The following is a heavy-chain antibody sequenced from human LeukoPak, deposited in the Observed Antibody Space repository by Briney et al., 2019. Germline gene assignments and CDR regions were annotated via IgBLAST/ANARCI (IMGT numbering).Heavy chain of an antibody. J-gene: IGHJ1*01. Sequence: GGSPRLSCAASGFTFRTYWMSWVRQAPGKGLEWVANIKQDGSEKNYVDSVEGRFTISRDNAKNSLYLQMDSLTAEDTAVYYCARDSPGYGAYVSWGQGTLVSVSS. D-gene: IGHD5-12*01. V-gene: IGHV3-7*01. CDR2: IKQDGSEK. CDR1: GFTFRTYW. CDR3: ARDSPGYGAYVS.